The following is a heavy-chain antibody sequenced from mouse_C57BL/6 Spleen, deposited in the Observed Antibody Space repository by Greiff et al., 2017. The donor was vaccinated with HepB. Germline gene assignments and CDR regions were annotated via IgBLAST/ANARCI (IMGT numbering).Heavy chain of an antibody. CDR2: IDPETGGT. V-gene: IGHV1-15*01. CDR1: GYTFTDYA. J-gene: IGHJ2*01. D-gene: IGHD1-1*01. Sequence: QVQLQQSGAELVRPGASVTLSCKASGYTFTDYAMHWVKQTPVHGLEWIGAIDPETGGTAYNQKFKGKAILTADKSSSTAYMELRSLTSEDSAVYYCTRREDYYGSSFDYWGQGTTLTVSS. CDR3: TRREDYYGSSFDY.